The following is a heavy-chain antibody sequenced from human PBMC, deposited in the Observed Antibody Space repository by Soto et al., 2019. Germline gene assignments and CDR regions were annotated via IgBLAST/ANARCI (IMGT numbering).Heavy chain of an antibody. CDR3: ARAKAVDCSSTSCYGLYNWFDP. D-gene: IGHD2-2*01. Sequence: PSQTLSLTCAISGDSASSNSAAWNWIRQSPSRGLEWLGRTYYRSKWYNDYAVSVKSRITINPDTSKNQFSLQLNSVTPEDTAVYYCARAKAVDCSSTSCYGLYNWFDPWGQGTLVTVSS. J-gene: IGHJ5*02. CDR1: GDSASSNSAA. CDR2: TYYRSKWYN. V-gene: IGHV6-1*01.